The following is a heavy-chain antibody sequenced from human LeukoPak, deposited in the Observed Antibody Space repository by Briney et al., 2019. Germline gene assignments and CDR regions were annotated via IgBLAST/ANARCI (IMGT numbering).Heavy chain of an antibody. Sequence: SETLSLTCTVSGVSISTDYWTWVRQSPGKGLEWIGYIHYSGSTSYNPSLKSRVTISVDTSKNQFSLKLTSVTSADTAVYYCARDRTPNWSAYSNPTFHYWGQGTLVTVSS. V-gene: IGHV4-59*13. D-gene: IGHD4-11*01. CDR1: GVSISTDY. CDR3: ARDRTPNWSAYSNPTFHY. J-gene: IGHJ4*02. CDR2: IHYSGST.